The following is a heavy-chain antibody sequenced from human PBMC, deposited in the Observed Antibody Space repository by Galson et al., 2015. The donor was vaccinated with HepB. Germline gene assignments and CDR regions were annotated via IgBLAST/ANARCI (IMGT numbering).Heavy chain of an antibody. J-gene: IGHJ3*02. CDR1: GFTFSSYW. V-gene: IGHV3-7*01. Sequence: SLRLSCAVSGFTFSSYWMSWVRQAPGKGLEWVANIKQDGSEKYYVDPVEGRFTISRDNAKNSLYPQMNSLRVEDTAVYYCARDQGHHLVGATDVFDIWGQGTLVTVSS. CDR3: ARDQGHHLVGATDVFDI. CDR2: IKQDGSEK. D-gene: IGHD1-26*01.